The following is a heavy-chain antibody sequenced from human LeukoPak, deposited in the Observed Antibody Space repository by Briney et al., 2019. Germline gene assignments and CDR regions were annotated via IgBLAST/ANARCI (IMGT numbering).Heavy chain of an antibody. CDR3: AKEIWPTVTTPGWTYFDY. Sequence: TGGSLRLSCAASGFTFSSYAMHWVRQAPGKGLEHVSAISSNGGSTYYANSVKGRFTISRDNSRNTLYLQMNSLRAEDTAVYYCAKEIWPTVTTPGWTYFDYWGQGTLVTVSS. J-gene: IGHJ4*02. CDR2: ISSNGGST. D-gene: IGHD4-17*01. V-gene: IGHV3-64*01. CDR1: GFTFSSYA.